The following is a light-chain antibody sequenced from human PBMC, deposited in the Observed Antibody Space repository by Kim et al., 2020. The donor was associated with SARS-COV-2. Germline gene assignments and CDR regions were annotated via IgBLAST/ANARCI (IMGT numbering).Light chain of an antibody. Sequence: DIQMTQSPSSLSASVGDRVTITCRASQSISSYLNWYQQKPGKAPNLLIYAASSLEGGVPSRFSGSGSGTDFTLTISSLQAEDFATYYCQQSYSTPQTFGQGTKVYIK. CDR2: AAS. J-gene: IGKJ1*01. V-gene: IGKV1-39*01. CDR3: QQSYSTPQT. CDR1: QSISSY.